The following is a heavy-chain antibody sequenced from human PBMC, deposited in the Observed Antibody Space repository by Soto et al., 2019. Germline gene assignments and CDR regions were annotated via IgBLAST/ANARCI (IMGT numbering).Heavy chain of an antibody. J-gene: IGHJ6*02. CDR3: ARDYFGGFLEMMDV. Sequence: PGGSPKPSLSTPGFPFHDHYIRRVPPAPGEGAEGGLYIYCRGSTIYSAASVKGRFTISRDNAKNSLYLQMNSLRAEDTAVYYCARDYFGGFLEMMDVWGQGTTVTVSS. CDR2: IYCRGSTI. V-gene: IGHV3-11*01. D-gene: IGHD3-3*01. CDR1: GFPFHDHY.